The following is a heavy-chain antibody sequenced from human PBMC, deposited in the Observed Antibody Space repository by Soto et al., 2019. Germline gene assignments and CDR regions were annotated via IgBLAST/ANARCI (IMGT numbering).Heavy chain of an antibody. V-gene: IGHV4-61*01. D-gene: IGHD5-18*01. CDR2: IYYRGST. Sequence: QVQLQESGPGLVKPSETLSLTCTVSVGSVSSGSSYWSWIRQPPGKGLEWIGYIYYRGSTNYNPSLKSRVAISVDTSKNHSSLKLSSVTAADKAVYYCARAIQLWSIDYWGQGTLVTVSS. CDR3: ARAIQLWSIDY. CDR1: VGSVSSGSSY. J-gene: IGHJ4*02.